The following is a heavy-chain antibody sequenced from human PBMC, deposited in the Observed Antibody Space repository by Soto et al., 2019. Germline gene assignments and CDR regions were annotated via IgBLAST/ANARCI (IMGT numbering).Heavy chain of an antibody. J-gene: IGHJ4*02. V-gene: IGHV3-30-3*01. D-gene: IGHD2-8*01. CDR3: ARPIVSGRVPNGHRAFGF. Sequence: QPGGSLRLSCVGSGFTFGSFAMHGVRQATGKGLEWVAVISFDGVNEYYAESVEGRFTISRDNFKNTLFLQMDSLRTEDTAVYYCARPIVSGRVPNGHRAFGFWGQGALVTVSS. CDR1: GFTFGSFA. CDR2: ISFDGVNE.